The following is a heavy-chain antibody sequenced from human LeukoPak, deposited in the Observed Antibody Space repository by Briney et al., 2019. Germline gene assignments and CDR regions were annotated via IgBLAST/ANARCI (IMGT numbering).Heavy chain of an antibody. Sequence: GGSVRLSCAASGFTFSSYEMNWVRQAPGKGLEWVSYISSSGSTIYYADSVKGRSTISRDNAKNSLYLQMNSLRAEDTAVYYCARDYGDYGNDYWGQGTLVTVCS. D-gene: IGHD4-17*01. V-gene: IGHV3-48*03. J-gene: IGHJ4*02. CDR1: GFTFSSYE. CDR3: ARDYGDYGNDY. CDR2: ISSSGSTI.